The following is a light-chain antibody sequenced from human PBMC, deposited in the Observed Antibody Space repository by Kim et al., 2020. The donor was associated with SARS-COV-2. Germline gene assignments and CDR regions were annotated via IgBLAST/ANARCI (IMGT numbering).Light chain of an antibody. CDR2: EVN. Sequence: QSALTQPASVSGSPGQSIAISCTGTNSDVGGYNYVSWYQHHPGKAPKLIIHEVNKRPSGVSDRFSGSKSGNTASLTISGLQADDESDYYCSSFTSTNTWVFGGGTKVTVL. J-gene: IGLJ3*02. V-gene: IGLV2-14*01. CDR3: SSFTSTNTWV. CDR1: NSDVGGYNY.